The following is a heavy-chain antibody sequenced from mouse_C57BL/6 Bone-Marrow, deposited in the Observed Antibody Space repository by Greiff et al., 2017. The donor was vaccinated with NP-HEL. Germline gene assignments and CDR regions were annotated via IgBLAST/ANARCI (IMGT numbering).Heavy chain of an antibody. CDR3: AREGTGLTWFAY. D-gene: IGHD4-1*01. CDR2: IHPNSGST. V-gene: IGHV1-64*01. J-gene: IGHJ3*01. Sequence: QVHVKQSGAELVKPGASVKLSCKASGYTFTSYWMHWVKQRPGQGLEWIGMIHPNSGSTNYNEKFKSKATLTVDKSSSTAYMQLSSLTSEDSAVYYCAREGTGLTWFAYWGQGTLVTVSA. CDR1: GYTFTSYW.